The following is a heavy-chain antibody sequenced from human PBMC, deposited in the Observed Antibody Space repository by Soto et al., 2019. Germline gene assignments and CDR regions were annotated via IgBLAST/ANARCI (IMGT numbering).Heavy chain of an antibody. D-gene: IGHD2-15*01. V-gene: IGHV4-59*01. CDR2: IYYSGST. J-gene: IGHJ2*01. CDR1: GGSISSYY. CDR3: ARNPDPGWFDL. Sequence: QVQLQESGPGLVKPSDTLSLTCTVSGGSISSYYWSWIRQPPGKGLEWIGYIYYSGSTNYNPSLKSRVTISVDTSKNLFSLKLSSVTAADTAVYYCARNPDPGWFDLWGRGTLVAVSS.